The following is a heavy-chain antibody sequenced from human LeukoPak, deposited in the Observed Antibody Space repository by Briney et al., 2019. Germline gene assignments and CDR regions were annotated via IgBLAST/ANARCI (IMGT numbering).Heavy chain of an antibody. CDR1: GYSIRSGSY. CDR3: AKVGAYGDYARHDY. D-gene: IGHD4-17*01. J-gene: IGHJ4*02. CDR2: MFHSGDT. Sequence: PSETLSLTCDVSGYSIRSGSYWGWIRQPPGKGLEWIGCMFHSGDTYHNPSLKSRVTISADTSMNQFSLKLTSVTAADTAVYYCAKVGAYGDYARHDYWGQGTLVTVSS. V-gene: IGHV4-38-2*01.